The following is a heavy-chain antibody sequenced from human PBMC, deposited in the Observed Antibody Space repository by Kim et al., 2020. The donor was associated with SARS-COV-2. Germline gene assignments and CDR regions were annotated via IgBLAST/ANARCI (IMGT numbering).Heavy chain of an antibody. V-gene: IGHV3-48*01. J-gene: IGHJ4*01. CDR2: ISSSSSTI. D-gene: IGHD6-19*01. CDR1: GFTFSSYS. Sequence: GGSLRLSCAASGFTFSSYSMNWVRQAPGKGLEWVSYISSSSSTIYYADSVKGRFTISRDNSKNTLYLQMNTLRAEDTAVYYCAKMGPYSSCWYYFDDWG. CDR3: AKMGPYSSCWYYFDD.